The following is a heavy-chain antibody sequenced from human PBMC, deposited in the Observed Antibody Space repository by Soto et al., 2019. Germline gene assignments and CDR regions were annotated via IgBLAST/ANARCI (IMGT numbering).Heavy chain of an antibody. V-gene: IGHV3-7*02. CDR2: IKQDGTEK. J-gene: IGHJ4*02. CDR3: AGGTGWFIVD. Sequence: EVQLVESGGGLVQPGGSLRLSCAASGFTFSSYWMNWVRQAPGKGLEWVANIKQDGTEKFYVDSVKDRFTISRDNAKNSLYLNLDRLRVDDTAVYYCAGGTGWFIVDWGQGTLVTVSS. D-gene: IGHD6-19*01. CDR1: GFTFSSYW.